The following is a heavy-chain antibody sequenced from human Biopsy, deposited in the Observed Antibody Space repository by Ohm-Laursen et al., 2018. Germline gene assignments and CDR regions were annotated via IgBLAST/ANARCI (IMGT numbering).Heavy chain of an antibody. D-gene: IGHD2-2*01. CDR1: GCTFTAFS. CDR3: ARGRRHCSGTCSRWYFDL. V-gene: IGHV1-2*02. CDR2: INPKSGDT. Sequence: ASVKVSCNPSGCTFTAFSVHWLRQAPGQGLEWMGWINPKSGDTDYPQNFQGRVSMTRDTSISTAYMDLSRLRSDDTAVYYCARGRRHCSGTCSRWYFDLWGRGTPVTVSS. J-gene: IGHJ2*01.